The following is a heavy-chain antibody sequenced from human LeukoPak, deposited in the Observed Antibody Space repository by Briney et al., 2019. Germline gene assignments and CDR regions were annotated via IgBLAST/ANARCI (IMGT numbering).Heavy chain of an antibody. D-gene: IGHD3-10*01. Sequence: GGSLRLSCAASGFTFSSYGMHWVRQAPGKGLEWVAFIRYDGSNKYYADSVKGRFTISRDNAKNTVFLQMSSLRAEDTALYYCARKSASGNYPLDYWGQGTLVTVSS. CDR1: GFTFSSYG. V-gene: IGHV3-30*02. CDR3: ARKSASGNYPLDY. J-gene: IGHJ4*02. CDR2: IRYDGSNK.